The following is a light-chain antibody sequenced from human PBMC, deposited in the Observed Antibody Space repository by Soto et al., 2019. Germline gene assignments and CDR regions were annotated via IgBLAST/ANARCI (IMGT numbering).Light chain of an antibody. J-gene: IGLJ1*01. Sequence: QSVLTQPASLSGSPGQSITISCTGTSSDIGAYGYVSWFQRHPGKAPKLMISEVNNRPSGVSNRFSGSKSGNTASLTISGRQAEDEDDYYCSSYTSSRAYVFGIGTKVTVL. V-gene: IGLV2-14*01. CDR1: SSDIGAYGY. CDR2: EVN. CDR3: SSYTSSRAYV.